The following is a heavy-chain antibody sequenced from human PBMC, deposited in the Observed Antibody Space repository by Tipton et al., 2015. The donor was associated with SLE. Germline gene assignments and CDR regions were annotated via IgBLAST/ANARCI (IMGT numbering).Heavy chain of an antibody. CDR1: GGSINNYY. CDR2: VYYSGST. Sequence: TLSLTCSVSGGSINNYYWSWIRQPPGKGLEWIGCVYYSGSTNYNPSLNSRVTISVDRSKSQLSLWLTSATAAETAVYYCARHREYIGPHYHYCYAMDGWGQGTTVSVSS. D-gene: IGHD5-12*01. J-gene: IGHJ6*02. CDR3: ARHREYIGPHYHYCYAMDG. V-gene: IGHV4-59*08.